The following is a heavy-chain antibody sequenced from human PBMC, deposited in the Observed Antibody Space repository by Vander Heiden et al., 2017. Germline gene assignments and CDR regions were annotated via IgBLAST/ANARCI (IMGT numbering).Heavy chain of an antibody. CDR1: GFTFSSYA. D-gene: IGHD3-10*01. CDR3: AKDRRTQARGQNAY. Sequence: EVQLLESGGGSVQPGGSLRLSCAASGFTFSSYAMGWDRQAPGKGLEWVSAISDSGGSTYYADSVEGRFTISRDNSKNTLDLQMNSLRAEDTAVYYCAKDRRTQARGQNAYWGQGTLVTVSS. V-gene: IGHV3-23*01. CDR2: ISDSGGST. J-gene: IGHJ4*02.